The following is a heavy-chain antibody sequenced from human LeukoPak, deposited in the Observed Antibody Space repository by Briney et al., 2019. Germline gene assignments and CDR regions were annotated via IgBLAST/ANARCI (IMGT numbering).Heavy chain of an antibody. Sequence: QPGGSLRLSCAASGFTFSSYAMSWVRQAPGKGLEWVSAISGSGGSTYYADSVKGRFTISRDNSKNTLYLQMNSLRAEDTAVYYCAREPLGYYYYGMDVWGQGTTVTVSS. CDR1: GFTFSSYA. J-gene: IGHJ6*02. V-gene: IGHV3-23*01. CDR3: AREPLGYYYYGMDV. CDR2: ISGSGGST.